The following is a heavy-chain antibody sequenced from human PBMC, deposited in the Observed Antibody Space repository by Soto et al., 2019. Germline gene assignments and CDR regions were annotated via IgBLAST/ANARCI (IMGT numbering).Heavy chain of an antibody. CDR1: GFTFSSYA. Sequence: EVQLLESGGGLVQPGGSLRLSCAASGFTFSSYAMSWVRQAPGKGLEWVSAISGSGGSTYYADSVKGRFTISRDNSKNTLYLQMNSLRAEDTAVYYCAIRPISGLWRGYGRDWGQGTLVTVSS. CDR3: AIRPISGLWRGYGRD. V-gene: IGHV3-23*01. D-gene: IGHD3-3*01. CDR2: ISGSGGST. J-gene: IGHJ4*02.